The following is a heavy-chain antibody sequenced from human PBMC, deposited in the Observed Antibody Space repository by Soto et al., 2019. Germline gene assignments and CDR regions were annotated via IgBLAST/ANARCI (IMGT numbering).Heavy chain of an antibody. CDR2: IIPIFGTA. D-gene: IGHD5-12*01. CDR1: GGTFSSYA. J-gene: IGHJ5*02. Sequence: QVQLVQSGAEVKKPGSSVKVSCKASGGTFSSYAISWVRQAPGQGLEWMGGIIPIFGTANYAQKFQGRVTITADQSTSTAYMELSSLRSEDTAVYYCARDRDEMATILNWFDPWGQGTLVTVSS. CDR3: ARDRDEMATILNWFDP. V-gene: IGHV1-69*01.